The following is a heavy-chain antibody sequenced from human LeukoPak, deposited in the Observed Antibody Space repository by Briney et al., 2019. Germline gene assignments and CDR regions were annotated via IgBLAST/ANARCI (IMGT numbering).Heavy chain of an antibody. J-gene: IGHJ6*04. CDR3: AELGITMIGGV. CDR2: ISSSSSYI. V-gene: IGHV3-21*01. Sequence: PGGSLRLSCAASGFTFCSYSMNWVRQAPGKGLEWVSSISSSSSYIYYADSVKGRFTISRDNAKNSLYLQMNSLRAEDTAVYYCAELGITMIGGVWGKGTTVTISS. D-gene: IGHD3-10*02. CDR1: GFTFCSYS.